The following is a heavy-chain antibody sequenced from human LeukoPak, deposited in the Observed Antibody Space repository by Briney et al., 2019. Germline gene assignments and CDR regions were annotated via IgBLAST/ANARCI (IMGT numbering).Heavy chain of an antibody. J-gene: IGHJ6*02. CDR1: EFTFSDYD. CDR2: IWYDGSNK. CDR3: ARGSGYYYYGMDV. V-gene: IGHV3-33*08. Sequence: GGSLRLSCVASEFTFSDYDMNWVRQAPGKGLEWVAVIWYDGSNKYYADSVKGRFTISRNNSKNTLYLQMNSLRAEDTAVYYCARGSGYYYYGMDVWGQGTTVTVSS.